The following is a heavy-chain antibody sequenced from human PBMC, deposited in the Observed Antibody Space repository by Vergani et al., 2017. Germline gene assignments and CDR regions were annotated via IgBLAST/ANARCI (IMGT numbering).Heavy chain of an antibody. Sequence: EVQLVESGGGLVQPGRSLRLSCAASGFTFDDYAMHWVRQAPGKGLEWVSGISWNSGSIGYADSVKGRFTISRDNAKNSLYLQMNSLRTEDTALYCCAKGKSSGGVWYGMDVWGQGP. D-gene: IGHD3-22*01. CDR1: GFTFDDYA. V-gene: IGHV3-9*01. CDR2: ISWNSGSI. CDR3: AKGKSSGGVWYGMDV. J-gene: IGHJ6*02.